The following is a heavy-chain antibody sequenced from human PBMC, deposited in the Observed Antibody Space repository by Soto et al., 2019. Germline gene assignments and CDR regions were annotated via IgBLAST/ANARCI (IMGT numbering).Heavy chain of an antibody. Sequence: GGSLRLSCAASGFTFSSYAMSWVRQTPGKGLEWVSAISYGGGTTYYADSVKGRFTISRDKNTLYLQMNSLRAEDTAVYYCAKNPGYYYDSTGYHFDYWGQGTLVTVSS. V-gene: IGHV3-23*01. CDR3: AKNPGYYYDSTGYHFDY. D-gene: IGHD3-22*01. J-gene: IGHJ4*02. CDR1: GFTFSSYA. CDR2: ISYGGGTT.